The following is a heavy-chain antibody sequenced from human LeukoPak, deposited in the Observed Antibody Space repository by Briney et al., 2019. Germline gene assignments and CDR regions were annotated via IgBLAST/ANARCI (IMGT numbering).Heavy chain of an antibody. CDR2: IQSKTDGGTI. D-gene: IGHD3-10*01. V-gene: IGHV3-15*01. CDR3: STLMVRGIINI. J-gene: IGHJ4*02. Sequence: GGSLRLSCAASGFTFSNAWMSWVRQAPGKGLEWVGRIQSKTDGGTIEYAAPVKGRFSISRDDSKTPLFLQMNSLKTEDTGVYYCSTLMVRGIINIWGQGTLVTVSS. CDR1: GFTFSNAW.